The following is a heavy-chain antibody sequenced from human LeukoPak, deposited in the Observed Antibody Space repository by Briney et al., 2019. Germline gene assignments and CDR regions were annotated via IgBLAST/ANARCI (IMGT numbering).Heavy chain of an antibody. D-gene: IGHD1-1*01. J-gene: IGHJ5*02. V-gene: IGHV3-74*01. CDR3: ARDINWALGNH. CDR1: GFILSSYW. CDR2: ITSDGSST. Sequence: RAGGSLRLSCAASGFILSSYWMHWVRQAPGKGLVWVSRITSDGSSTIYADSVKGRFTSSRDNAKNTLYLQMNSLRVEDTAVYYCARDINWALGNHWGQGTLVIVSS.